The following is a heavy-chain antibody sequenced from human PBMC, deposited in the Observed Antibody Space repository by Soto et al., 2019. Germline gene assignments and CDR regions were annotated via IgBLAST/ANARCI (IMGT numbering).Heavy chain of an antibody. Sequence: CLKISCTGSVYTFTNYWISGVLPVPGKGLEWMGRIDPNDSYTNYSPSFRGHVTISTDKSISTAYLQWSSLTASDSAIYYCASDSDSSGVDAFDVWGQGTMVTVSS. J-gene: IGHJ3*01. CDR2: IDPNDSYT. CDR3: ASDSDSSGVDAFDV. D-gene: IGHD3-22*01. CDR1: VYTFTNYW. V-gene: IGHV5-10-1*01.